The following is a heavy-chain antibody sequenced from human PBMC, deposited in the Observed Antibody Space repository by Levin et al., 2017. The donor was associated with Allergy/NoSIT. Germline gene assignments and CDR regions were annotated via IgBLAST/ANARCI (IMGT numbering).Heavy chain of an antibody. CDR1: GFTFSDHY. D-gene: IGHD3-9*01. CDR2: ISSSSTHT. Sequence: PGGSLRLSCAASGFTFSDHYMSWIRQAPGKGLEWVSYISSSSTHTNYADSVKGRFTISRDNAKNSLYLQMNSLRAEDTAVYYCARVLSLTGYHRLDAFDIWGQGTMVTVSS. CDR3: ARVLSLTGYHRLDAFDI. V-gene: IGHV3-11*05. J-gene: IGHJ3*02.